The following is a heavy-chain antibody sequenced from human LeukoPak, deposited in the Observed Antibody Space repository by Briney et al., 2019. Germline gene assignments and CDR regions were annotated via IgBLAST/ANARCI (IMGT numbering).Heavy chain of an antibody. CDR1: GGSISSYY. D-gene: IGHD1-26*01. CDR3: ARKEGATSGVDY. V-gene: IGHV4-59*08. J-gene: IGHJ4*02. Sequence: SETLSLTCTVSGGSISSYYWSWIRQPPGKGLEWIGYIYYSGSTNYNPSLKSRVTISVDTSKNQFSLKLSSATAADTAVYYCARKEGATSGVDYWGQGTLVTVSS. CDR2: IYYSGST.